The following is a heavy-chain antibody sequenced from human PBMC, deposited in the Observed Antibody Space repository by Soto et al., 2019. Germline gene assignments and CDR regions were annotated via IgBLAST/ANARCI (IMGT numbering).Heavy chain of an antibody. CDR3: ARHAIAVSGIHIYYFDY. D-gene: IGHD6-19*01. J-gene: IGHJ4*02. CDR1: GGSISSRSYY. Sequence: SETLSLTCTVSGGSISSRSYYWGWIRQPPGKGLEWIGSIYHSGGTFYNLSLKSRVSISVDSSNNQFSLRLSSVTAADTAVYYCARHAIAVSGIHIYYFDYWGQGSLVTVSS. CDR2: IYHSGGT. V-gene: IGHV4-39*01.